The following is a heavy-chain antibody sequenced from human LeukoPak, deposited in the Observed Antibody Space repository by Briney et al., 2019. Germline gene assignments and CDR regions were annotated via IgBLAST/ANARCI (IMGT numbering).Heavy chain of an antibody. V-gene: IGHV1-69*13. CDR1: GYTFTGYY. CDR3: ARGQPPDY. D-gene: IGHD6-13*01. Sequence: GASVKVSCKASGYTFTGYYMHWVRQAPGQGLEWMGGIIPIFGTANYAQKFQGRVTITADESTSTAYMELSSLRSEDTAVYYCARGQPPDYWGQGTLVTVSS. CDR2: IIPIFGTA. J-gene: IGHJ4*02.